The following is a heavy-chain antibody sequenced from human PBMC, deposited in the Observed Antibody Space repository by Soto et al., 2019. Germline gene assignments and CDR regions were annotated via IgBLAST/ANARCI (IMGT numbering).Heavy chain of an antibody. CDR1: GGTFSSYA. CDR3: ASYMXTVTTWRTLNYYYGMDV. Sequence: AASVKVSCKASGGTFSSYAISWVRQAPGQGLEWTGGIIPIFGTANYAQKFQGRVTITADKSTSTAYMELSSLRSEDTAVYYCASYMXTVTTWRTLNYYYGMDVWGRGTTVTVSS. D-gene: IGHD4-4*01. J-gene: IGHJ6*02. CDR2: IIPIFGTA. V-gene: IGHV1-69*06.